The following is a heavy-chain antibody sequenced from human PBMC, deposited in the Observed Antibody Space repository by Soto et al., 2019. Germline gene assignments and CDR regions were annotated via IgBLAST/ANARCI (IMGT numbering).Heavy chain of an antibody. D-gene: IGHD6-13*01. CDR1: GGTFSSYA. V-gene: IGHV1-69*01. J-gene: IGHJ4*02. Sequence: QVQLVQSGAEVKKPGSSVKVSCKASGGTFSSYAISWVRQAPGQGLEWMGDIIPIFSTTRHAQKFQGRVTITADEFTTTAYMELNSLTSDDTAVYYCAGGEHASTWFYFDYWGQGTLVTVSS. CDR3: AGGEHASTWFYFDY. CDR2: IIPIFSTT.